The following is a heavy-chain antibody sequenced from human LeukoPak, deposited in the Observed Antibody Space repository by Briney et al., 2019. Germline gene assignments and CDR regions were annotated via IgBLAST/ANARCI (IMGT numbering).Heavy chain of an antibody. D-gene: IGHD6-13*01. CDR1: GFTFSNYW. CDR3: ASGRQLGY. J-gene: IGHJ4*02. V-gene: IGHV3-7*01. CDR2: IKEEGSEK. Sequence: GGSLRLSCAASGFTFSNYWMSWVRQAPGKGREWVANIKEEGSEKYYVDSVKGRFTISRDNARNSLYLQMNSLRAEDTAVYYCASGRQLGYWGQGTLVTVSS.